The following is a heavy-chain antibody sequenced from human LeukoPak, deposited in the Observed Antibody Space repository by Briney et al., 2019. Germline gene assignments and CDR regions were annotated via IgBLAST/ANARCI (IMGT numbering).Heavy chain of an antibody. D-gene: IGHD4-17*01. Sequence: SETLSLTCTVSGGSISSSSYYWGWIRQPPGKXXXXIGSIYYSGSTYYNPSLKSRVTISVDTSKNQFSLKLSSVTAADTAVYYCARLYGDFLFDYWGQGTLVTVSS. CDR3: ARLYGDFLFDY. V-gene: IGHV4-39*01. CDR1: GGSISSSSYY. CDR2: IYYSGST. J-gene: IGHJ4*02.